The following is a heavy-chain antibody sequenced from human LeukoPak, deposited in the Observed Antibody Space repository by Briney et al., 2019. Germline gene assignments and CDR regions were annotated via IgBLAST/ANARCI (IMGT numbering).Heavy chain of an antibody. CDR2: ISSSGSYI. V-gene: IGHV3-21*01. CDR3: ARGGNFDY. Sequence: PGGSLRLSCAASGFTFSSYSMNWVRQAPGKGLEWVSSISSSGSYIYCADSVKGRFTISRDNAKNSLYPQMNSLRAEDTAVYYCARGGNFDYWGQGTLVTVSS. J-gene: IGHJ4*02. CDR1: GFTFSSYS. D-gene: IGHD3-16*01.